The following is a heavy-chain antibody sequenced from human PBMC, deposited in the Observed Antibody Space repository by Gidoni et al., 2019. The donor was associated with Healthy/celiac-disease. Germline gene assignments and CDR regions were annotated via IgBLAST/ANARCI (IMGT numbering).Heavy chain of an antibody. Sequence: QVQLVQSGAEVKKPGASVKVSCKASGYPFTSYGISWVRQAPGQGLEWMGWISAYNGNTNYAQKLQGRVTMTTDTSTSTAYMELRSLRSDDTAVYYCARVSPEQWLVPDRTTCAFDIWGQGTMVTVSS. CDR3: ARVSPEQWLVPDRTTCAFDI. CDR2: ISAYNGNT. D-gene: IGHD6-19*01. J-gene: IGHJ3*02. V-gene: IGHV1-18*01. CDR1: GYPFTSYG.